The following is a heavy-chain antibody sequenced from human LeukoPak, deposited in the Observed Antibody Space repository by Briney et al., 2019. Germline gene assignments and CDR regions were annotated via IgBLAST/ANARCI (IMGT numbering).Heavy chain of an antibody. J-gene: IGHJ5*02. V-gene: IGHV1-69*05. Sequence: ASVKVSCKASGGTFSSYAISWVRQAPGQGLEWMGRIIPIFGTANYAQKFQSRVTITTDESTSTAYMELSSLRSEDTAVYYCARGGIYCSGGSCYSESWFDPWGQGTLVTVSS. CDR3: ARGGIYCSGGSCYSESWFDP. CDR2: IIPIFGTA. CDR1: GGTFSSYA. D-gene: IGHD2-15*01.